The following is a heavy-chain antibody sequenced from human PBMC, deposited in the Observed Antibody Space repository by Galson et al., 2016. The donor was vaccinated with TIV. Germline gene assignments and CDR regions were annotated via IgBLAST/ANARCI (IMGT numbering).Heavy chain of an antibody. CDR1: GASISNSAYY. CDR2: LFYGGST. Sequence: SETLSLTCDVSGASISNSAYYWGWIRQPPGKGLEWIGSLFYGGSTFHNPSLNSRITISVDKSKNQLSLRVTSVTAADAAVYFCARLTYSTSYYEYFEHWGQGTLVTVSS. J-gene: IGHJ1*01. V-gene: IGHV4-39*01. CDR3: ARLTYSTSYYEYFEH. D-gene: IGHD6-13*01.